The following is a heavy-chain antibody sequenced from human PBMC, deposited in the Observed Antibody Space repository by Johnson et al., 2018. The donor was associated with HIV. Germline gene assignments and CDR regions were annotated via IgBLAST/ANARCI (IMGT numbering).Heavy chain of an antibody. D-gene: IGHD3-9*01. J-gene: IGHJ3*02. CDR3: ARELPSYDILTGTGAFDI. V-gene: IGHV3-30*04. CDR1: GFTFSSYA. CDR2: ISYDGSNK. Sequence: QVQLVESGGGVVQPGGSLRLSCAAPGFTFSSYAMHWVRQAPGKGLEWVAVISYDGSNKYYADSVKGRFTISRDNSKNTLYLQMNSLRAEDTAVYYCARELPSYDILTGTGAFDIWGQGTMVTVSS.